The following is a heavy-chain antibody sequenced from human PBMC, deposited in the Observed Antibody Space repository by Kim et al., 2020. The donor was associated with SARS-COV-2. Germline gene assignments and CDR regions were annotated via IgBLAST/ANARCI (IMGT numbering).Heavy chain of an antibody. V-gene: IGHV3-23*01. CDR1: GFTFTAYA. CDR2: IGGSGGVAHFGSGGGA. CDR3: SKRRAF. Sequence: GGSLRLSCAASGFTFTAYAMSWVRQGPGKGLEWVASIGGSGGVAHFGSGGGAHYADFGKGRFTTPRDDSKNTLSLQTASLNAEDTAMYYCSKRRAF. J-gene: IGHJ3*01.